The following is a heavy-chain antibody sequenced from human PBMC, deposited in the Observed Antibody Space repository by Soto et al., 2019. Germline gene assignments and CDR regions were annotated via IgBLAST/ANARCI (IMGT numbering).Heavy chain of an antibody. Sequence: ASVKVSCKASGYTFTSYAMHWVRQAPGQRLEWMGWINAGNGNTKYSQKFQGRVTITRDTSTSTVYMELSSLRSEDTAVYYCARDPPSGYDFWSGYFTAGYYYYGMDVWGQGTTVTVSS. J-gene: IGHJ6*02. CDR1: GYTFTSYA. V-gene: IGHV1-3*01. D-gene: IGHD3-3*01. CDR2: INAGNGNT. CDR3: ARDPPSGYDFWSGYFTAGYYYYGMDV.